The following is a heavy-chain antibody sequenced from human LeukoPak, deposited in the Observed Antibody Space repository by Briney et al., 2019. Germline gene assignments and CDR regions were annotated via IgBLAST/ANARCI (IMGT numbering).Heavy chain of an antibody. V-gene: IGHV1-46*01. J-gene: IGHJ4*02. Sequence: GASVKVPCKASGYTFTGHYMHWVRQAPGQGLEWVGLINPSGGTTSYAQKFQGRVTMTRDTSTRTVYMEMSSLRSEDTAVYYCTRIVQYDSRFEYWGQGTPVTVSS. CDR2: INPSGGTT. CDR3: TRIVQYDSRFEY. CDR1: GYTFTGHY. D-gene: IGHD3-22*01.